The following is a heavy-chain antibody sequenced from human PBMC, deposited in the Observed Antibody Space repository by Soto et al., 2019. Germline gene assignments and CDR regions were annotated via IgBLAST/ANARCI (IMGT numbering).Heavy chain of an antibody. J-gene: IGHJ6*02. D-gene: IGHD2-15*01. CDR2: IDPSDSKT. Sequence: GESLKISCKGSGHNFDTYRINWERQMPGKGLEWMGRIDPSDSKTKYSPSLEGHISISVDKSIDTTYLQWSSLKASATGVYYCGRRVAAGGYYSYAFDVWGQGTAVTVS. V-gene: IGHV5-10-1*01. CDR1: GHNFDTYR. CDR3: GRRVAAGGYYSYAFDV.